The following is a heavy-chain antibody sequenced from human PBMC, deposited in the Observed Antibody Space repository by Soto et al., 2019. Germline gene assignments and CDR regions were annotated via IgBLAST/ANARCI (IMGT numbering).Heavy chain of an antibody. CDR1: RAFINSGGYS. V-gene: IGHV4-30-2*01. CDR3: ARVPDR. Sequence: SETLSLTCSVSRAFINSGGYSWSWIRQPPGKGLEWIGYIYHSGSTYYNPSLKSRVTISVDRSKNQFSLKLSSVTAADTAVYYCARVPDRWGQGTLVTVSS. J-gene: IGHJ5*02. CDR2: IYHSGST. D-gene: IGHD2-2*01.